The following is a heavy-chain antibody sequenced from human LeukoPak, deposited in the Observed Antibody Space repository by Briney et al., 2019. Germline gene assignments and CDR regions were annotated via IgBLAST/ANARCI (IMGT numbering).Heavy chain of an antibody. V-gene: IGHV4-61*02. CDR3: AGQGYDFWSGYRYYFDY. Sequence: PSQTLSLTCTVSGGSISSGSYYWSWIRQPAGKGLEWIGRIYTGGSTNYNPSLKSRVTISVDTSKNQFSLKLSSVTAADTAVYYCAGQGYDFWSGYRYYFDYWGQGTLVTVSS. CDR1: GGSISSGSYY. D-gene: IGHD3-3*01. J-gene: IGHJ4*02. CDR2: IYTGGST.